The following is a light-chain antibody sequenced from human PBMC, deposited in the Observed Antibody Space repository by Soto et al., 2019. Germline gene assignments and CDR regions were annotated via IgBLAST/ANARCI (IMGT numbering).Light chain of an antibody. J-gene: IGKJ2*01. CDR2: ASS. CDR1: QSLSSS. V-gene: IGKV3-11*01. CDR3: QQCGIGQHT. Sequence: EIVLTQSPATLSLSPGERATLSCRASQSLSSSLAWYQQKPGQAPRLLIYASSSRATGVPVRFSGSGSGTDFTLTITSLEPEDFAVYYCQQCGIGQHTFGQGTKVDIK.